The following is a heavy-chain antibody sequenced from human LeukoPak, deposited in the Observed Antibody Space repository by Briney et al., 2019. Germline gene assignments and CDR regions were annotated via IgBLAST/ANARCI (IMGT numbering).Heavy chain of an antibody. V-gene: IGHV3-23*01. J-gene: IGHJ4*02. CDR3: AKDSGGIGWYFDY. D-gene: IGHD6-19*01. CDR2: ITGSGGRI. CDR1: GFTSSAFW. Sequence: GGSLRLSCVASGFTSSAFWMSWVRQAPGKGLEWVSAITGSGGRIYYADSVKGRFTISRDNSKNTLYLQMNSLRAEDTAVYYCAKDSGGIGWYFDYWGQGTLVTVSS.